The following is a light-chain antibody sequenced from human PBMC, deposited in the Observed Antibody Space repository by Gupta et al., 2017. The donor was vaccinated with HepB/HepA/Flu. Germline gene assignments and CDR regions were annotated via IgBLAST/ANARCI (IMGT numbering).Light chain of an antibody. CDR3: CSYAGSYDVV. Sequence: QSALTQPRPVSGSPGQSVTISCTGTSSDVGGYNYVSWYQQHPGKAPKLMIYDVSKRPSGVPDRFSGSKSGNTASLTISGLQAEDEADYYCCSYAGSYDVVFGGGTKLTVL. J-gene: IGLJ2*01. CDR1: SSDVGGYNY. CDR2: DVS. V-gene: IGLV2-11*01.